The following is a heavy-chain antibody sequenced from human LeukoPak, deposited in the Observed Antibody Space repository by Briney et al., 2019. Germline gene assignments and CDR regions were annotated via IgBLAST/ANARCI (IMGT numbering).Heavy chain of an antibody. D-gene: IGHD3-22*01. CDR2: MNPNSGNT. CDR1: GYTFTSYD. V-gene: IGHV1-8*01. CDR3: ARGFRSDSSGRKFGY. J-gene: IGHJ4*02. Sequence: GASVKVSCKASGYTFTSYDINWVRQATGQGLEWMGWMNPNSGNTGYAQKFQGRLTMTRNTSISTAYMELSSLSSEDTAMYYCARGFRSDSSGRKFGYWGQGALVTVSS.